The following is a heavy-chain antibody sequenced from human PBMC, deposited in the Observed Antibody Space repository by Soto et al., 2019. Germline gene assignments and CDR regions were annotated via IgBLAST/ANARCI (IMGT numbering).Heavy chain of an antibody. Sequence: QVHLQESGPGLVKPSGTLSLTCDISGGSIKTSNWWSWVRQAPGKRLEWIGEIYHGGSTNYNPSLKYRLTLLVDKSKNQFSLNLTSVTAADTAVYYCARGGFNSAAFDIWGQGTMVTVSS. CDR1: GGSIKTSNW. CDR3: ARGGFNSAAFDI. J-gene: IGHJ3*02. D-gene: IGHD2-21*01. CDR2: IYHGGST. V-gene: IGHV4-4*02.